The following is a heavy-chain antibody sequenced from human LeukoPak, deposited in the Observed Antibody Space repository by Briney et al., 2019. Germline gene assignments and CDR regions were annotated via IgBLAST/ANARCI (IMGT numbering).Heavy chain of an antibody. Sequence: ASVKVSCKASGYTFTGYYMHWVRQAPGQGLEWMGGIIPIFGTANYAQKFQGRVTITADESTSTAYMELSSLRSEDTAVYYCAKDGSRGEFDPWGQGTLVTVSS. CDR2: IIPIFGTA. CDR1: GYTFTGYY. J-gene: IGHJ5*02. CDR3: AKDGSRGEFDP. D-gene: IGHD5-24*01. V-gene: IGHV1-69*13.